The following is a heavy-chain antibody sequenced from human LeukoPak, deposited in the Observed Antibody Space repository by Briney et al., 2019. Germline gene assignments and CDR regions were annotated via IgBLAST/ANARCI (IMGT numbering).Heavy chain of an antibody. V-gene: IGHV1-69*04. CDR2: IIPILGIA. Sequence: ASVKVSCKASGGTFSSYAISWVRQAPGQGLEWMGRIIPILGIANYAQKFQGRVTITADKSTSTAYMELSSLRSEDTAVYYCARGSSEGATFDYWGQGTLVTVSS. CDR1: GGTFSSYA. D-gene: IGHD1-26*01. J-gene: IGHJ4*02. CDR3: ARGSSEGATFDY.